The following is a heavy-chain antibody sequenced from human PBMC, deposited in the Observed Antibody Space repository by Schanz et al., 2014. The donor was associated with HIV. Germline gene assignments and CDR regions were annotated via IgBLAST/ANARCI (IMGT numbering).Heavy chain of an antibody. CDR2: INHSGST. Sequence: QVHLQQWGAGLLKPSETLSLTCAVYGGSFSGYYWSWIRQPPGKGLEWIGEINHSGSTNYSPSLKRRVTISVDAYKRQFSRNRASVTAADTAVYYCARGVRRDCRTPDCNTGWLDPWGQGTLVTVSS. J-gene: IGHJ5*02. V-gene: IGHV4-34*02. CDR3: ARGVRRDCRTPDCNTGWLDP. CDR1: GGSFSGYY. D-gene: IGHD2-15*01.